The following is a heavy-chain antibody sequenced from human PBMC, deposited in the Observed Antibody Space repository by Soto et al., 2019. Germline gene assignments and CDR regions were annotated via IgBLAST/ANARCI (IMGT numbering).Heavy chain of an antibody. D-gene: IGHD2-15*01. CDR2: INAGNGNT. J-gene: IGHJ3*02. CDR3: ARDLVPSVVVVVGDAFDI. CDR1: GYTFTSYA. Sequence: GASVKVSCKASGYTFTSYAMHWVRQAPGQRLEWMGWINAGNGNTKYSQKFQGRVTITRDTSASTAYMELSSLRSEDTAVYYCARDLVPSVVVVVGDAFDIWGQGTMVTVSS. V-gene: IGHV1-3*01.